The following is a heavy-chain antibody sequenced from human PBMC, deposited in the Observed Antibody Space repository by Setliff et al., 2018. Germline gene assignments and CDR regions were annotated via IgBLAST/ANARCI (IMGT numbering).Heavy chain of an antibody. D-gene: IGHD3-22*01. CDR1: GYTFTNHY. V-gene: IGHV1-46*01. Sequence: ASVKVSCKASGYTFTNHYMHWVRQAPGQGLGWMGMINPGGGSTTYAQKFQGRVTMTRDTSTSTVYMELSSLRTEDTAVYYCARGYYDSSGYYYDRDYYYYMDVWGKGTTVTVSS. CDR2: INPGGGST. J-gene: IGHJ6*03. CDR3: ARGYYDSSGYYYDRDYYYYMDV.